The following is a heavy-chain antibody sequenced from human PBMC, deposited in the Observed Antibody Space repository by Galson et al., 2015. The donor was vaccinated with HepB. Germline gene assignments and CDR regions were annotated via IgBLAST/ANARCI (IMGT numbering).Heavy chain of an antibody. J-gene: IGHJ5*02. CDR1: GYTFTGYY. CDR2: ISPNSGDT. V-gene: IGHV1-2*02. D-gene: IGHD4-23*01. CDR3: ATQTLGVWFDP. Sequence: SVKVSCKASGYTFTGYYMHWVRQAPGQGHEWMGWISPNSGDTKYAQKFQGRVTMTRDTSTDTAYMELSSLRSEDTAVYYCATQTLGVWFDPWGQGTLVTVSS.